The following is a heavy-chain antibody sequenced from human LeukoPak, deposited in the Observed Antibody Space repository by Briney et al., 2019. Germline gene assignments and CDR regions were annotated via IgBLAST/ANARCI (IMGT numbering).Heavy chain of an antibody. CDR3: AKSGPRWYSSGWYNY. D-gene: IGHD6-19*01. Sequence: GGSLRLSCAASGFTFSSYVMSWVRQAPGKGLEWVSAISGSGGSTYYADSVKGRFTISRDNSMNTLYLQMNSLRAEDTAVYYCAKSGPRWYSSGWYNYWGQGTLVTVSS. J-gene: IGHJ4*02. V-gene: IGHV3-23*01. CDR2: ISGSGGST. CDR1: GFTFSSYV.